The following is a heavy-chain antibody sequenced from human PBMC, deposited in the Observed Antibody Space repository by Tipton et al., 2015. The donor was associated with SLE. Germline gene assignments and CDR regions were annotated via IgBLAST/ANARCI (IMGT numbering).Heavy chain of an antibody. Sequence: TLSLTCTVSGGSISSSSYYWGWIRQPPGKGLEWIGRIYYSGSTYYNPSLKSRVTISVDTSKNQFSLKLSSVTAAAPAVYYCARGGSFFGPGAFDIWGQGTMVTVSS. J-gene: IGHJ3*02. CDR1: GGSISSSSYY. D-gene: IGHD1-26*01. CDR3: ARGGSFFGPGAFDI. V-gene: IGHV4-39*07. CDR2: IYYSGST.